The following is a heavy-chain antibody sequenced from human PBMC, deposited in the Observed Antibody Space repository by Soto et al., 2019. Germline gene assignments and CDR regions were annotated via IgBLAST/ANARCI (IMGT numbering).Heavy chain of an antibody. CDR3: ARGGSNVSQVAFDI. Sequence: QLQQWGAGLLKPAETLSLTCVVSGGSFSTYDYNWIRQSPGKGLEWIGGINHSGSNNYSPSLKSRVTMSLDTSKNQFSLQMTSVTAADSAVYYCARGGSNVSQVAFDIWGQGTMVTVSS. CDR2: INHSGSN. D-gene: IGHD1-26*01. J-gene: IGHJ3*02. V-gene: IGHV4-34*01. CDR1: GGSFSTYD.